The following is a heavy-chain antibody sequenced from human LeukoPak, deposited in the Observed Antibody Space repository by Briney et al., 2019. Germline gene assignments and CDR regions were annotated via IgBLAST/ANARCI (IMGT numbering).Heavy chain of an antibody. CDR2: ISWNSGSI. V-gene: IGHV3-9*01. Sequence: GGSLRLSCAASGFTFDDYAMHWVRQAPGKGLEWVSGISWNSGSIGYADSVKGRFTISRDNAKNSLYLQMNSRRAEDTALYYCAKKADAFDIWGKGTMVTVSS. J-gene: IGHJ3*02. CDR3: AKKADAFDI. CDR1: GFTFDDYA.